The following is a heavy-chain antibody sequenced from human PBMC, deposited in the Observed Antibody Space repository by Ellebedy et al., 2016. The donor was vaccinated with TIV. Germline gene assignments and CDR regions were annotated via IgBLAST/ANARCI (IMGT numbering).Heavy chain of an antibody. CDR3: ARRTSAGGIDY. D-gene: IGHD3/OR15-3a*01. CDR1: GGSLSSDSYY. V-gene: IGHV4-61*02. J-gene: IGHJ4*02. Sequence: SETLSLTXTVSGGSLSSDSYYWSWIRQPAGNGLEWIGRIYTSGDTDYNPSLKSRVTMSVDTSKNQFSLKLTSVTAADTAAYYCARRTSAGGIDYWGQGVFVTVFS. CDR2: IYTSGDT.